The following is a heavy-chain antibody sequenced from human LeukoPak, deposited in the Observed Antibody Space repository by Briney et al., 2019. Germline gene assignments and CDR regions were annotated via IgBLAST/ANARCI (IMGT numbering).Heavy chain of an antibody. V-gene: IGHV5-10-1*01. Sequence: GESLKSSCKGSGYSFTSNWISWVRQMPGKGLEWMGRIDPSDSYANYSPSFQGHVTISADKSISTAYLQWSSLKASDTAIYYCARQRGYCSGGSCYSTGSWFDPWGQGTLVTVSS. D-gene: IGHD2-15*01. J-gene: IGHJ5*02. CDR3: ARQRGYCSGGSCYSTGSWFDP. CDR1: GYSFTSNW. CDR2: IDPSDSYA.